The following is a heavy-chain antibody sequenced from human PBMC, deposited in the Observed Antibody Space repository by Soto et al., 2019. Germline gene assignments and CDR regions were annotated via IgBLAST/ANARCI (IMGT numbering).Heavy chain of an antibody. Sequence: QVQLVQSGAEVKKPGSSVKVSCKASGGTFSSYTISWVRQAPGQGLEWMGRIIPILGIANYEQKFQGRVTITADKSTSTDYMELSSLRSEDTAVYYCARGWSNTPHYDFWRIGDNWFDPWGQGTLVTVSS. CDR3: ARGWSNTPHYDFWRIGDNWFDP. CDR2: IIPILGIA. V-gene: IGHV1-69*02. D-gene: IGHD3-3*01. CDR1: GGTFSSYT. J-gene: IGHJ5*02.